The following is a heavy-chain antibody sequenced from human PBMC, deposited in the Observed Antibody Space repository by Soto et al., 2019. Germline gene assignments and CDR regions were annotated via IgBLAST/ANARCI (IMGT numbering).Heavy chain of an antibody. CDR3: AMVDVYVTPSPQDV. D-gene: IGHD3-16*01. J-gene: IGHJ6*02. CDR1: GYTFTSYD. V-gene: IGHV1-18*01. CDR2: FNTYNGNT. Sequence: ASVKVSCKASGYTFTSYDIAWARQAPGQGFEWLGWFNTYNGNTNYAQNLQGRVTLTTDTSTSTAYMELTSLRSNDTAIYYCAMVDVYVTPSPQDVWGQGTTVTVSS.